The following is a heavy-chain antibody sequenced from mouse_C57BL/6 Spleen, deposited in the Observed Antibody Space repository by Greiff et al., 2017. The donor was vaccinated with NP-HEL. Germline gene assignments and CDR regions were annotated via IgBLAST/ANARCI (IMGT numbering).Heavy chain of an antibody. D-gene: IGHD1-1*01. Sequence: VQLQQSVAELVRPGASVKLSCTASGFNIKNTYMHWVKQRPEQGLEWIGRIDPANGNTKYAPKFQGKATITADTSSSTAYMQLSSLTSEDSAVYFCARDGYYYGSSPPWFAYWGQGTLVTVSA. CDR1: GFNIKNTY. CDR3: ARDGYYYGSSPPWFAY. V-gene: IGHV14-3*01. J-gene: IGHJ3*01. CDR2: IDPANGNT.